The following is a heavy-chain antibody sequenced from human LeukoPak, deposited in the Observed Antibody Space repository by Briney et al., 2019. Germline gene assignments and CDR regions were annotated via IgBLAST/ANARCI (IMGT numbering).Heavy chain of an antibody. V-gene: IGHV3-9*01. CDR2: ISWNSGSI. D-gene: IGHD4-17*01. CDR1: GSTFDDYA. CDR3: AKASYGDYYFDY. J-gene: IGHJ4*02. Sequence: GRSLRLSCAASGSTFDDYAMHWVRQAPGKGLEWVSGISWNSGSIGYADSVKGRFTISRDNAKNSLYLQMSSLRAEDTALYYCAKASYGDYYFDYWGQGTLVTVSS.